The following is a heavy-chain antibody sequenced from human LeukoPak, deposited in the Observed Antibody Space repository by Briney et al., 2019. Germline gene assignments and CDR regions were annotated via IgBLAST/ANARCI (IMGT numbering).Heavy chain of an antibody. CDR2: IKQDGSEK. Sequence: PGGSLRLSCAASGFTFSSYWMRWVRQAPGKGLEWVANIKQDGSEKYYVDSVKGRFTISRDNAKNSLYLQMNSLRAEDTAVYYCARVALGFFFGVANFDYWGQGTLVTVSS. D-gene: IGHD3-3*01. J-gene: IGHJ4*02. V-gene: IGHV3-7*01. CDR1: GFTFSSYW. CDR3: ARVALGFFFGVANFDY.